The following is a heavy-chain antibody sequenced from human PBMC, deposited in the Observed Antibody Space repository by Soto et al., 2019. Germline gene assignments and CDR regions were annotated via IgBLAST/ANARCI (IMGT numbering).Heavy chain of an antibody. V-gene: IGHV4-59*01. D-gene: IGHD6-6*01. J-gene: IGHJ4*02. CDR2: IHYSGTT. CDR1: GGSISSYY. CDR3: ARDSFPPYSSSSKGFDY. Sequence: PSETLSLTCTVSGGSISSYYWSWIRQPPGKGLEWIGYIHYSGTTNYNPSLKSRITTSVDPSKKQFSLKMRSVTAADTAVYYCARDSFPPYSSSSKGFDYWGQGSLVTVSS.